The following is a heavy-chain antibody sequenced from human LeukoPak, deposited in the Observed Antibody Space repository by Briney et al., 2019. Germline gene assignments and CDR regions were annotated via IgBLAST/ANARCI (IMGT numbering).Heavy chain of an antibody. CDR1: GGSISSSHW. J-gene: IGHJ4*02. CDR2: IYHGGNT. Sequence: KPSGTLSLTCAVSGGSISSSHWWSWVRQPPEKGLEWIGEIYHGGNTHYNPSLKSRVTISVDSSKNQFSLKLSSVTAADTAVYYCARVHCSTSNCFFFDYWGQGTLVTVSS. V-gene: IGHV4-4*02. D-gene: IGHD2-2*01. CDR3: ARVHCSTSNCFFFDY.